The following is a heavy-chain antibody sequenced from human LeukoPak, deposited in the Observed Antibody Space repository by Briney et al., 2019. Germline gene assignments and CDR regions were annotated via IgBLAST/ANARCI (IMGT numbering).Heavy chain of an antibody. J-gene: IGHJ6*02. Sequence: ASVKVSCKASGYTFTGYYMHWVRQAPGQGLEWMGWINPNSGGTNYAQKFQGRVTMTRDMSISTAYMELSRLRSDDTAVYYCARDSIYSSSGYYYGMDVWGQGTTVTVSS. CDR3: ARDSIYSSSGYYYGMDV. V-gene: IGHV1-2*02. CDR2: INPNSGGT. CDR1: GYTFTGYY. D-gene: IGHD6-6*01.